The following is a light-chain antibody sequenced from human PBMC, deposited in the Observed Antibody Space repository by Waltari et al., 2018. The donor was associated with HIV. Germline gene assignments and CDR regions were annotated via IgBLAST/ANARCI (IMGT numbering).Light chain of an antibody. CDR1: QSISSW. Sequence: DIQMTQSPSTLSASVGDRVTITCRASQSISSWLAWYQQKPGKVPKLLIYKASTLQSGGPSRFSGSGSGTEFTLSISSLQPDDFATYYCQQYNTYSWTFGQGTKVEIK. CDR3: QQYNTYSWT. V-gene: IGKV1-5*03. J-gene: IGKJ1*01. CDR2: KAS.